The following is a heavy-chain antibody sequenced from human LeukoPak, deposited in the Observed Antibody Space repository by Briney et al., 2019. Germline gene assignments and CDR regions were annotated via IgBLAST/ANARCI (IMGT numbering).Heavy chain of an antibody. D-gene: IGHD3-22*01. CDR1: GLTFSSYV. J-gene: IGHJ4*02. Sequence: PGGSLRLSYAASGLTFSSYVINWVRQAPGKGLECVAGNSYSAERTDYAGSVEGRFTISRDNSKNILYLQMNSLRADDTAVYYCARDRRYYDSPFYFFYKGQVTLVTVSS. CDR2: NSYSAERT. V-gene: IGHV3-23*01. CDR3: ARDRRYYDSPFYFFY.